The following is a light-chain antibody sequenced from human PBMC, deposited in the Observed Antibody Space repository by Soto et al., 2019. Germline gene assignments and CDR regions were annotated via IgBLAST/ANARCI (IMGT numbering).Light chain of an antibody. V-gene: IGKV1-12*01. Sequence: DIQMTQSPSFVSASVGDRVTITCRASQGIKSWLAWYQHKPGKAPKVLIFAASSLQSGVPSRFSGSGSGTDFTLTISNLQSEDFATYYCQQVNSFPLTFGGGTKVEI. CDR1: QGIKSW. J-gene: IGKJ4*01. CDR2: AAS. CDR3: QQVNSFPLT.